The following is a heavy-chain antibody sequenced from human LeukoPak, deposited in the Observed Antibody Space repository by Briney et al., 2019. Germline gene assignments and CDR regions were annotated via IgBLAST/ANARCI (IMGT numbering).Heavy chain of an antibody. J-gene: IGHJ4*02. CDR1: GFTVSDNY. D-gene: IGHD5-24*01. CDR3: ARDFMATITDY. CDR2: IYSGGST. V-gene: IGHV3-66*01. Sequence: GGSLRLSCAASGFTVSDNYVSCVRQAPGKGLEWVSVIYSGGSTYYADSVKGRFTISRDNSKNTLYLQMNSLRAEDTAVYYCARDFMATITDYWGQGTLVTVSS.